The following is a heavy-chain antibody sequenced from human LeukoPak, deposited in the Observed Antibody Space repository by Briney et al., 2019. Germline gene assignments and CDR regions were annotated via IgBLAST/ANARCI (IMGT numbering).Heavy chain of an antibody. Sequence: GASVKVSCKASGYTFTGYYMHWVRQAPGQGLEWMGWINPNSGGTNYAQKFQGRVTMTRDTSISTAYMELSRLRSDDTAVYCYARGYSGPEGGYFDYWGQGTLVTVSS. D-gene: IGHD6-13*01. CDR3: ARGYSGPEGGYFDY. CDR1: GYTFTGYY. V-gene: IGHV1-2*02. CDR2: INPNSGGT. J-gene: IGHJ4*02.